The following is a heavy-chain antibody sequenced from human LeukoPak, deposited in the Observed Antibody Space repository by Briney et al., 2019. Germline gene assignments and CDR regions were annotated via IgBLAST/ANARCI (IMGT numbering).Heavy chain of an antibody. J-gene: IGHJ6*02. CDR1: GYTFSGYY. CDR3: ARAAYYDFWSGYYLGSGDYYYGMDV. CDR2: INPNSGGT. V-gene: IGHV1-2*06. D-gene: IGHD3-3*01. Sequence: GSVKVSCKDSGYTFSGYYMHWVRQAPGQGLEWMGRINPNSGGTNYAQKFQGRVTMTRDTSISTAYMELSRLRSDDTAVYYCARAAYYDFWSGYYLGSGDYYYGMDVWGQGTTVTVSS.